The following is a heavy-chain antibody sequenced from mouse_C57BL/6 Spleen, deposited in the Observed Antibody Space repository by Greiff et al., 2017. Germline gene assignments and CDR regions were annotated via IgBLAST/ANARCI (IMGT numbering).Heavy chain of an antibody. CDR1: GYTFTSYW. V-gene: IGHV1-64*01. D-gene: IGHD1-1*01. CDR3: ARYYGFHYYAMDY. J-gene: IGHJ4*01. Sequence: VQLQQPGAELVKPGASVKLSCKASGYTFTSYWMHWVKQRPGQGLEWIGMIHPNSGSTNYNEKFKSKATLTVDKSSSTAYMQLSSLTSEDSAVYDCARYYGFHYYAMDYWGQGTSVTVSS. CDR2: IHPNSGST.